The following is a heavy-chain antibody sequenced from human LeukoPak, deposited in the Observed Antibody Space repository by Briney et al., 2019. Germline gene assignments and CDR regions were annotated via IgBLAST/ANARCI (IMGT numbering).Heavy chain of an antibody. CDR3: ARAVGYCSSTSCDATENDAFDI. J-gene: IGHJ3*02. Sequence: ASVKVSCKASGYTFTAYYIHWVRQAPGQGLEWMGWIDPNSGGTNYAHKFQGRVTMTRDTSITTAYMELSRLRSDDTAVYYCARAVGYCSSTSCDATENDAFDIWGQGTMVTVSS. CDR1: GYTFTAYY. CDR2: IDPNSGGT. D-gene: IGHD2-2*01. V-gene: IGHV1-2*02.